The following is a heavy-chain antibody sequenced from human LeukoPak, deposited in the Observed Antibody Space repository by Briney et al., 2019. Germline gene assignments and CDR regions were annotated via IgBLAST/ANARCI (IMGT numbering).Heavy chain of an antibody. D-gene: IGHD6-13*01. Sequence: ASVKGSCKASGYTFTSYGISWVRQAPGQGLEWMGWISAYNGNTNYAQKLQGRVTMHTDTSTSTAYMELRSLRSDDTAVYYCARDRSGYSSSDDAFDIWGQGTMVTVSS. CDR2: ISAYNGNT. V-gene: IGHV1-18*01. J-gene: IGHJ3*02. CDR3: ARDRSGYSSSDDAFDI. CDR1: GYTFTSYG.